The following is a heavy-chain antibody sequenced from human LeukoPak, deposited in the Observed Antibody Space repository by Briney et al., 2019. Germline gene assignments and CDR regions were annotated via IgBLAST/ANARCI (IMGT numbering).Heavy chain of an antibody. CDR3: ARQRCGGDCSYYYGMDV. D-gene: IGHD2-21*02. CDR1: GGSISSHY. V-gene: IGHV4-59*11. Sequence: SETLSLTCTVSGGSISSHYWSWIRQPPGKGLEWIGYIYYSGSTNYNPSLKSRVTISVDTSKNQFSLKLSSVTAADTAVYYCARQRCGGDCSYYYGMDVWGQGTTVTVSS. CDR2: IYYSGST. J-gene: IGHJ6*02.